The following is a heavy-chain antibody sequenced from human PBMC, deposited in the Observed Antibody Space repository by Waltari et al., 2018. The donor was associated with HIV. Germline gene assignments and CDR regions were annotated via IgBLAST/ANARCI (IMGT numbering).Heavy chain of an antibody. V-gene: IGHV4-39*01. CDR1: GGSISSSSPF. CDR2: VFQSGIS. J-gene: IGHJ6*02. CDR3: AGHCLQKGWLPQLKDYYAMDV. Sequence: QHHLQESGPGLVKPSETLSLTCTVSGGSISSSSPFWAWFRQPPGKGQEWSGSVFQSGISYYNPSLQSRVTISADMTNIHFSVKLSSVTAADRAVYYCAGHCLQKGWLPQLKDYYAMDVWGQGTTVTVSS. D-gene: IGHD6-19*01.